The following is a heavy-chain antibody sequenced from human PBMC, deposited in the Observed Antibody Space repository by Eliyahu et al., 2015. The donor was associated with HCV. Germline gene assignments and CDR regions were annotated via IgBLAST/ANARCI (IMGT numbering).Heavy chain of an antibody. Sequence: QVTLKESGPVLVKPTETLTLTCTVSGFSLSNARMGVSWIRQPPGKALEWLAHIFSNDEKSYSTSLKSRLTISKDTSKSQVVLTMTNMDPVDTATYYCARIDYYDSSGYWSFDYWGQGTLVTVSS. CDR1: GFSLSNARMG. J-gene: IGHJ4*02. D-gene: IGHD3-22*01. V-gene: IGHV2-26*01. CDR2: IFSNDEK. CDR3: ARIDYYDSSGYWSFDY.